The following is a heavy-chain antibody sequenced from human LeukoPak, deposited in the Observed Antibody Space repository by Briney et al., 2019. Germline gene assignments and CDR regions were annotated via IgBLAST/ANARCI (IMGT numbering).Heavy chain of an antibody. V-gene: IGHV3-9*01. CDR2: ISWNSGSI. D-gene: IGHD3-22*01. J-gene: IGHJ3*02. CDR1: GFTFDDYA. Sequence: PGRSLRLSCAASGFTFDDYAMHWVRPAPGKGLEWVSGISWNSGSIGYADSVKGRFTISRDNAKNSLYLQMNSLRAEDTALYYCAKDIAWGYDSSGYYGAFDIWGQGTMVTVSS. CDR3: AKDIAWGYDSSGYYGAFDI.